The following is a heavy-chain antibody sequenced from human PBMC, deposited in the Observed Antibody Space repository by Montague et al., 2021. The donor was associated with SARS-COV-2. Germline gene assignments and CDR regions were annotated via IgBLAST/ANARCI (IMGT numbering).Heavy chain of an antibody. D-gene: IGHD6-13*01. V-gene: IGHV3-13*04. CDR3: ARAGYSSSWPLRLYWYFDL. CDR2: IGTAGDT. CDR1: GFTFSSYD. Sequence: SLRLSCAASGFTFSSYDMHWVRQATGKGLEGVSAIGTAGDTYYPGSVKGRFTISRENAKNSLYLQMNSLRAGDTAVYYCARAGYSSSWPLRLYWYFDLWGRGTLVTVSS. J-gene: IGHJ2*01.